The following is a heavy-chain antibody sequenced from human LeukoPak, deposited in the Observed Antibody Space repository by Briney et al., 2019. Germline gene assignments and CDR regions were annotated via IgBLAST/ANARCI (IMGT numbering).Heavy chain of an antibody. V-gene: IGHV3-23*01. CDR3: AKAPLAGDETDY. Sequence: GGSLRLSCAASGFTFSSYGMSWVRQAPGKGLEWVSAISGSGGSTYYADSVRGRFTISRDDSKNTIYLQMNSLRAEDTDIYYCAKAPLAGDETDYWGQGILVTVSS. D-gene: IGHD2-21*02. CDR1: GFTFSSYG. J-gene: IGHJ4*02. CDR2: ISGSGGST.